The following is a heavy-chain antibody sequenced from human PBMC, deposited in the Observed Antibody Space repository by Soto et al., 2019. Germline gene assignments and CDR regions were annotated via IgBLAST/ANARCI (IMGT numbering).Heavy chain of an antibody. V-gene: IGHV4-31*03. CDR3: ARDGRSTATRLDR. CDR2: IYYTGVT. J-gene: IGHJ5*02. Sequence: SETLSLTCTVSGASLHIGGYYWAWIRQNPGKGLEWIGYIYYTGVTYYNPSLGSRVNISVDTSKNQFSLELTSVTAADTAVYYCARDGRSTATRLDRWGQGPLVTVSS. D-gene: IGHD2-2*01. CDR1: GASLHIGGYY.